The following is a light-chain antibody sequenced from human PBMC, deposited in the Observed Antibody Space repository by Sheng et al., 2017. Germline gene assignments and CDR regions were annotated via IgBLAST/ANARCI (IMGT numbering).Light chain of an antibody. CDR3: QSYDNSLSGWV. V-gene: IGLV1-36*01. CDR1: SSNIEKNA. CDR2: YDN. Sequence: QSVLTQPPSVSEDPRQRVTISCSGSSSNIEKNAVNWFQQLPGKAPKLLIYYDNLLPSGVSDRFSGSKSGTSASLAITGLQADDEADYYCQSYDNSLSGWVFGGGTKLTVL. J-gene: IGLJ3*02.